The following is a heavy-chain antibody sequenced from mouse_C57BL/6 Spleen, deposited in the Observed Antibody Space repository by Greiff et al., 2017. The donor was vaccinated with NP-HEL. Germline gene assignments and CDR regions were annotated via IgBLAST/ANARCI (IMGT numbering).Heavy chain of an antibody. CDR1: GYTFTSYW. CDR3: ARSHLGMDY. Sequence: VQLQQPGAELVKPGASVKLSCKASGYTFTSYWMQWVKQRPGQGLEWIGAIDPSDSYTNYNQKFKGKATLTVDTSSSTAYMQLSSLASEDSAVYYCARSHLGMDYWGQGTSVTVSS. D-gene: IGHD4-1*01. V-gene: IGHV1-50*01. J-gene: IGHJ4*01. CDR2: IDPSDSYT.